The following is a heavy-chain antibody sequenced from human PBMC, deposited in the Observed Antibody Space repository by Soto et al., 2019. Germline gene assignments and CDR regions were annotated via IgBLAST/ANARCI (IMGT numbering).Heavy chain of an antibody. J-gene: IGHJ6*02. Sequence: GASVKVSCKASGGTFSSYAISWVRQAPGQGLEWMGGIIPIFGTANYAQKFQGRVTITADESTSTAYMELSSLRSEDTAVYYCARFGDCSGGSCYMAWYYGMDVWGQGTTVTVSS. CDR2: IIPIFGTA. CDR3: ARFGDCSGGSCYMAWYYGMDV. V-gene: IGHV1-69*13. D-gene: IGHD2-15*01. CDR1: GGTFSSYA.